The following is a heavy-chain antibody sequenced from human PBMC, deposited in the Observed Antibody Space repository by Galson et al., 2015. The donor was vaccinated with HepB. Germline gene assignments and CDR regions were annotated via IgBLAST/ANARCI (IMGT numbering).Heavy chain of an antibody. V-gene: IGHV7-4-1*02. Sequence: SVKVSCKASGYTFTSYAMNWVRQAPGQGLEWMGWINTNTGNPTYAQGFTGRFVFSLDTSVSTAYLQISSLKAEDTAVYYCARDGYCSSTSCYNYYYGMDVWGQGTTVTVSS. J-gene: IGHJ6*02. CDR1: GYTFTSYA. CDR3: ARDGYCSSTSCYNYYYGMDV. CDR2: INTNTGNP. D-gene: IGHD2-2*02.